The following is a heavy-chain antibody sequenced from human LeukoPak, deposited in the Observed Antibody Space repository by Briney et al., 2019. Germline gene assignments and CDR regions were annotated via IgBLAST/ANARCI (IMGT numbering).Heavy chain of an antibody. CDR3: ARDTYGDYAQTFDY. D-gene: IGHD4-17*01. V-gene: IGHV3-30-3*01. J-gene: IGHJ4*02. CDR2: ISYDGSNK. Sequence: GGSLRLSCAASGFTFSSYAMHWVRQAPGKGLEWVAVISYDGSNKHYADSVKGRFTISRDNSKNTLYLQMNSLRAEDTAVYYCARDTYGDYAQTFDYWGQGTLVTVSS. CDR1: GFTFSSYA.